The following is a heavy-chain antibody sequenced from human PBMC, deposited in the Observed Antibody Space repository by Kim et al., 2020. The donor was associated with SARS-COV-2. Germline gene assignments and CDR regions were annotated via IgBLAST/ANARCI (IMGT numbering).Heavy chain of an antibody. J-gene: IGHJ5*02. CDR1: GFTFSAYW. CDR2: IKQDGTEK. V-gene: IGHV3-7*01. Sequence: GGSLRLSCAASGFTFSAYWMSWIRQAPGKGLEWVANIKQDGTEKYYVDSVKGRFTISRDNAKNSLYLEMNDVRAEDAAIYYCARTWLARSGPSTYFDPWGRGTQVTVSS. CDR3: ARTWLARSGPSTYFDP. D-gene: IGHD3-9*01.